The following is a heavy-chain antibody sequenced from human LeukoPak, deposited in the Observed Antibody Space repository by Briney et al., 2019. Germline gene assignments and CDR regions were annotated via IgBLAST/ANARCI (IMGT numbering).Heavy chain of an antibody. CDR1: GGSFSGYY. CDR2: INHSGST. D-gene: IGHD3-22*01. Sequence: ETLSLTCAVYGGSFSGYYWSWIRQPPGKGLEWIGEINHSGSTNYNPSLKSRVTISLDTSKNQFSLKLSSVTAADTAVYYCARRVTMIVVVRNWFDPWGQGTLVTVSS. J-gene: IGHJ5*02. CDR3: ARRVTMIVVVRNWFDP. V-gene: IGHV4-34*01.